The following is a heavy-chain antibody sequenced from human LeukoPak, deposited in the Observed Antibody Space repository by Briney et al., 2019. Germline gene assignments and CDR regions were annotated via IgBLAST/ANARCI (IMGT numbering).Heavy chain of an antibody. D-gene: IGHD2-2*01. Sequence: SETLSLTCAVSGVSISSSHWWNWVRQSPGKGLEWIGEIYHLGSTDYNPSLKSRVTISVDRSKNQFSLKLSSVTAADTAVYYCASQRDCSSTSCYEDYWGQGTLVTVSS. J-gene: IGHJ4*02. CDR3: ASQRDCSSTSCYEDY. CDR2: IYHLGST. CDR1: GVSISSSHW. V-gene: IGHV4-4*02.